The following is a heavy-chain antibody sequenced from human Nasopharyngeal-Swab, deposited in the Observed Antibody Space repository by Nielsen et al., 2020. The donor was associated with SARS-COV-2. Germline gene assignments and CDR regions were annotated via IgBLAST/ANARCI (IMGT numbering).Heavy chain of an antibody. V-gene: IGHV1-58*01. Sequence: SVKVSCKASGFTFTSSAVQWVRQARGQRLEWIGWIVVGSGNTNYAQKFQERVTITRDMSTSTVYMELSSLRSEDTAVYYCAADPQPIIAAAGNIWGQGTMVTVSS. D-gene: IGHD6-13*01. CDR2: IVVGSGNT. CDR3: AADPQPIIAAAGNI. J-gene: IGHJ3*02. CDR1: GFTFTSSA.